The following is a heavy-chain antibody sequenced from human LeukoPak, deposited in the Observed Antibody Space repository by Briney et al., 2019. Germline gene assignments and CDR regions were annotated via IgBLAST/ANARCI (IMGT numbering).Heavy chain of an antibody. D-gene: IGHD2-15*01. Sequence: SEPLSLTCSVSDGSISSFYWYWCRYSPGKGLEGLGYVSFSGSTNYNPSLKGRVSISVDTSKNQFSLSLRSVTAADTAVYYCARKANCGGGACYPYYYYYFFDFWGKGTTVTVSS. CDR1: DGSISSFY. J-gene: IGHJ6*03. CDR3: ARKANCGGGACYPYYYYYFFDF. V-gene: IGHV4-59*01. CDR2: VSFSGST.